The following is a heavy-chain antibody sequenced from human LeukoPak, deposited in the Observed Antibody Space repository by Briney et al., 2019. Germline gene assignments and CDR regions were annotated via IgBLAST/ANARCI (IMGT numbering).Heavy chain of an antibody. CDR1: GGSSSGYY. CDR3: ARHSGWYVY. J-gene: IGHJ4*02. Sequence: PSETLSLTCAVYGGSSSGYYWSCIRQPPGKGLEWIGEINHSGSTNYNPSLKSRVTISVDTSKNQFSLKLSSVTAADTAVYYCARHSGWYVYWGQGTLVTVSS. V-gene: IGHV4-34*01. D-gene: IGHD6-19*01. CDR2: INHSGST.